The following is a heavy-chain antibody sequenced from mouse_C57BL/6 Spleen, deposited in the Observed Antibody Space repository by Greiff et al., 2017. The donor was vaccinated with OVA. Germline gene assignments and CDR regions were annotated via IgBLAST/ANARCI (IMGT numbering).Heavy chain of an antibody. D-gene: IGHD2-4*01. CDR1: GFTFTDYY. CDR2: IRNKANGYTT. J-gene: IGHJ4*01. CDR3: ARSQIYYDYDDYAMDY. Sequence: EVKVVESGGGLVQPGGSLSLSCAASGFTFTDYYMSWVRQPPGKALEWLGFIRNKANGYTTEYSASVKGRFTISRDNSQSILYLQMNALRAEDSATYYCARSQIYYDYDDYAMDYWGQGTSVTVSS. V-gene: IGHV7-3*01.